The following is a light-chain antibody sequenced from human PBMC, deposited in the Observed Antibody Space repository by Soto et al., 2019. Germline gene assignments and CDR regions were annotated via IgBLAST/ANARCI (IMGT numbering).Light chain of an antibody. V-gene: IGLV1-40*01. J-gene: IGLJ1*01. Sequence: QSVLTQPPSVSGAPGQRVTISCTGSSSNIGAGYDVHWYQHLPGTAPKLLIYDNSNRPSGVPDRFSGSKSGTSASLAITGLQEEDEADYYCQSYDSSLSAPYVFGAGTKVTVL. CDR2: DNS. CDR3: QSYDSSLSAPYV. CDR1: SSNIGAGYD.